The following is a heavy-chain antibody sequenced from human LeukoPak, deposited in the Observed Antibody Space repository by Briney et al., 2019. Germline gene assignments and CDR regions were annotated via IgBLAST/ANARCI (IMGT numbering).Heavy chain of an antibody. CDR1: GFTFSGYW. CDR3: ATLSPADDAFDI. J-gene: IGHJ3*02. CDR2: IKQDGSEI. V-gene: IGHV3-7*01. Sequence: GGSLRLSCAASGFTFSGYWMDWVRQAPGKGLEWVATIKQDGSEIYYADSVKGRFTISRDNSKNTLYLQMNSLRAEDTALYYCATLSPADDAFDIWGQGTMVTVSS.